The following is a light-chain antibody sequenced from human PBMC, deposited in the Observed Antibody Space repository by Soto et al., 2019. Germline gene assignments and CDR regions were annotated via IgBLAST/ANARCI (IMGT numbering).Light chain of an antibody. Sequence: QSALTQPASVSGSPGQSITISCTGTSSDVGGYNYVSWYLQYPDKAPQLLIYYVDHRPSGVSSRFSVSKSGNTASLTISGLQAEDEGDYYCCSYADGSIYFFGTGTKLTVL. V-gene: IGLV2-14*03. CDR3: CSYADGSIYF. CDR1: SSDVGGYNY. J-gene: IGLJ1*01. CDR2: YVD.